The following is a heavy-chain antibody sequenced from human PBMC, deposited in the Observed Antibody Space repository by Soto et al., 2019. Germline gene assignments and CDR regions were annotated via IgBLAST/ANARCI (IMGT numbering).Heavy chain of an antibody. Sequence: QVRLVQSGAEVKKPGASVKVSCKASGYTFSSYGISWVRQAPGQGPEWMGGISAKSGKTNYAQKLRGRVTMAADTSTTTAYMEVRSLRSDDTAVYYCASASLAFCTGDCDYYCSMDAWGQGTTVAVSS. J-gene: IGHJ6*02. V-gene: IGHV1-18*04. D-gene: IGHD2-21*02. CDR3: ASASLAFCTGDCDYYCSMDA. CDR1: GYTFSSYG. CDR2: ISAKSGKT.